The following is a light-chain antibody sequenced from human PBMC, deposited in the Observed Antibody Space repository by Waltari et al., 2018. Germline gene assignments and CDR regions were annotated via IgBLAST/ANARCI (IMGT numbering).Light chain of an antibody. Sequence: EIVLTQSPATLSVSPGGTATLSCRASQSVSTKLAWYRHQPGQAPSLLIYAASTRATGVPAKVRCSGSGTEFTLTISSLQSEDSAVYYCQQYSEWPPMDSFG. V-gene: IGKV3-15*01. CDR1: QSVSTK. J-gene: IGKJ2*03. CDR2: AAS. CDR3: QQYSEWPPMDS.